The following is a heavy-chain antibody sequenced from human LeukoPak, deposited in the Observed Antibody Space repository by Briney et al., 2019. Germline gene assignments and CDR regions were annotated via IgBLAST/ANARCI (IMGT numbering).Heavy chain of an antibody. D-gene: IGHD4-17*01. V-gene: IGHV3-53*01. J-gene: IGHJ4*02. CDR2: IYSGGST. Sequence: GGSLRLSCAASGFTVSSNYMSWVRQAPGKGLEWVSVIYSGGSTYYADSVKGRFTISRDNYKNTVYLQMNSLRAEDKAVYYCARGPTFWNDYGDDGYGGQGTLVTVSS. CDR1: GFTVSSNY. CDR3: ARGPTFWNDYGDDGY.